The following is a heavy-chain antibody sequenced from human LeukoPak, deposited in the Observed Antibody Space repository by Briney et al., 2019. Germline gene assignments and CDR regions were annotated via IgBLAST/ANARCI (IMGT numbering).Heavy chain of an antibody. Sequence: GASVKVSCKASGYTFTSYDINWVRQATGQGLEWMGWMNPNSGNTGYAQKFQGRVTMTRNSSITTVYMELSSLRSEDTAVYYCARRHGRCSDGSCYYPDYWGQGTLVTVSS. J-gene: IGHJ4*02. D-gene: IGHD2-15*01. CDR1: GYTFTSYD. V-gene: IGHV1-8*01. CDR3: ARRHGRCSDGSCYYPDY. CDR2: MNPNSGNT.